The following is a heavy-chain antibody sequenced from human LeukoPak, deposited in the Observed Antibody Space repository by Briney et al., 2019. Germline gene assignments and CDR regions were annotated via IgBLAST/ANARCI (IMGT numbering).Heavy chain of an antibody. D-gene: IGHD6-13*01. V-gene: IGHV3-30*03. CDR1: GFTFSSYG. CDR2: ISYDGSNK. J-gene: IGHJ4*02. Sequence: QPGRSLRLSCAASGFTFSSYGMHWVRQAPGKGLEWVAVISYDGSNKYYADSVKGRFTISRDNSKNTLYLQMNSLRAEDTAVYYCARAASTYSSRLDYWGQGTLVTVSS. CDR3: ARAASTYSSRLDY.